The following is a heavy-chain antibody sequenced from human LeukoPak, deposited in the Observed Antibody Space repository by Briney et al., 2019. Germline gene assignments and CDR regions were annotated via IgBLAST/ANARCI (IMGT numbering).Heavy chain of an antibody. CDR2: ISGGGGST. D-gene: IGHD6-19*01. J-gene: IGHJ4*02. CDR3: ANDQFLAVAGSIGCCHY. Sequence: GGSLRLSCAASGFSFSNYAMTWVRQAPGKGLEWVSTISGGGGSTHYVDSVKGRYAISRDNSRNTLYLQMNGLRAEDTAVYYCANDQFLAVAGSIGCCHYWGQGTLVTVSS. V-gene: IGHV3-23*01. CDR1: GFSFSNYA.